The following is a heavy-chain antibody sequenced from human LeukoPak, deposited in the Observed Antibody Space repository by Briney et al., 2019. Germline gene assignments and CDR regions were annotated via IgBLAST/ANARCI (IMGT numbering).Heavy chain of an antibody. Sequence: GGSLRLSCAASGFTFSSYAMGWVRQAPGKGLEWVSAISGSGGSTYYADSVKGRFTISRDNSKNTLYLQMDSLRAEDTAVYYCANLKDIVVVPAAIAWFDPWGQGTLVTVSS. CDR3: ANLKDIVVVPAAIAWFDP. CDR1: GFTFSSYA. V-gene: IGHV3-23*01. J-gene: IGHJ5*02. D-gene: IGHD2-2*02. CDR2: ISGSGGST.